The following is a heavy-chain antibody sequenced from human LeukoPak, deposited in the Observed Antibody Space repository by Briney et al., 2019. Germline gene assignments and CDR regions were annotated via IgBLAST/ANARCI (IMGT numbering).Heavy chain of an antibody. CDR3: ARHQVGANTFDY. D-gene: IGHD1-26*01. J-gene: IGHJ4*02. Sequence: SGTLSLTCAVSGGSISSGNWWSWVRQPPGKGLEWIGEFYDGWSTNYNPSLKSRVTISVDKSNNQFYLKLNSVTAADTAVYYCARHQVGANTFDYWGQGTLVTVSS. V-gene: IGHV4-4*02. CDR2: FYDGWST. CDR1: GGSISSGNW.